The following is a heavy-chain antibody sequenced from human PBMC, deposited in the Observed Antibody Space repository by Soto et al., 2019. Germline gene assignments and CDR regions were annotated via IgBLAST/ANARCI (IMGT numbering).Heavy chain of an antibody. CDR3: AKVGEDPMATIFLDY. CDR2: ISSSGSTI. D-gene: IGHD5-18*01. J-gene: IGHJ4*02. Sequence: PGGSLRLSCAASGFTFSDYYMSWIRQAPGKGLEWVSYISSSGSTIYYADSVKGRFTISRDNAKNSLYLQMNSLRAEDTAVYYCAKVGEDPMATIFLDYWGQGTLVTVSS. CDR1: GFTFSDYY. V-gene: IGHV3-11*01.